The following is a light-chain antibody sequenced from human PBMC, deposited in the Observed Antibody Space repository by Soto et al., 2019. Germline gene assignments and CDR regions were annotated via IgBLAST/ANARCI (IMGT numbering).Light chain of an antibody. Sequence: EIGLTQSPGTLSLSPGERATLSCRASQSVSTSYLAWYQQKPGQAPRLLIYGASSRATGIPDRFSGSGSGKDFTLTISRLEPEDFAVYYCQQYGSSSITFGPGTKVDIK. CDR1: QSVSTSY. CDR2: GAS. J-gene: IGKJ3*01. V-gene: IGKV3-20*01. CDR3: QQYGSSSIT.